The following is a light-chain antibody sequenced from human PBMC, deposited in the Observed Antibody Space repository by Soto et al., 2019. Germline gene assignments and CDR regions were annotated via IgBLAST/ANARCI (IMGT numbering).Light chain of an antibody. V-gene: IGKV1-39*01. CDR1: QGISTY. J-gene: IGKJ1*01. CDR2: AAS. Sequence: DIQMTQSPSSLSASVGDRFTITCRASQGISTYLNWYQQKPGKAPKLLIYAASSLQSGVPSRSSGSGSETDFTLTISSLQPEHFATYSCQQSYSTTWTFGQGTKVDIK. CDR3: QQSYSTTWT.